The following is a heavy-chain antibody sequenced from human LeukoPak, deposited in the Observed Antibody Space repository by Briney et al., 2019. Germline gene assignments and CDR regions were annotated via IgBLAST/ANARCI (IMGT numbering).Heavy chain of an antibody. J-gene: IGHJ4*02. CDR3: ARDTLYGDYVDVDY. Sequence: GGSLRLSCAASGFTFSSYAMHWFRQAPGKGLEWVAVISYDGSNKYYADSVKGRFTISRDNSKNTLYLQMNSLRAEDTAVYYCARDTLYGDYVDVDYWGQGTLVTVSS. D-gene: IGHD4-17*01. CDR1: GFTFSSYA. CDR2: ISYDGSNK. V-gene: IGHV3-30-3*01.